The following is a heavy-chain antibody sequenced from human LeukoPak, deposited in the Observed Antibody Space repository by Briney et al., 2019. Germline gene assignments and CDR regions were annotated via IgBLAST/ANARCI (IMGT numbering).Heavy chain of an antibody. Sequence: ASVKVSCKASGYTFTSYGISWVRQAPGQGPEWIGWISAYNGNTNYAQKLQGRVTMTTDTSTSTAYMELRSLRSDDTAVYYCARTVTRYYYYGMDVWGQGTTVTVSS. J-gene: IGHJ6*02. D-gene: IGHD3-10*01. CDR1: GYTFTSYG. CDR2: ISAYNGNT. V-gene: IGHV1-18*01. CDR3: ARTVTRYYYYGMDV.